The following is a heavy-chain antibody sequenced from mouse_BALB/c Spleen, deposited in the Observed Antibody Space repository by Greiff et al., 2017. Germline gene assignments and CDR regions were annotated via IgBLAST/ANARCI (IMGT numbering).Heavy chain of an antibody. D-gene: IGHD1-1*01. J-gene: IGHJ2*01. CDR3: TRLATVPFDY. CDR1: GYTFTDYE. V-gene: IGHV1-15*01. Sequence: VQGVESGAELVRPGASVTLSCKASGYTFTDYEMHWVKQTPVHGLEWIGAIDPETGGTAYNQKFKGKATLTADKSSSTAYMELRSLTSEDSAVYYCTRLATVPFDYWGQGTTLTVSS. CDR2: IDPETGGT.